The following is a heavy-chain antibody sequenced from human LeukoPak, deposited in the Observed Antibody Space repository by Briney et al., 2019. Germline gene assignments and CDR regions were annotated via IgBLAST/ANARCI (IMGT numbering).Heavy chain of an antibody. V-gene: IGHV4-4*07. CDR2: IYTSGSA. Sequence: SETLSLTCTVSGGSISSYYWSWIRQPAGKGLEWIGRIYTSGSANYNPSLKSRVTMSVDTSKNQFSLKLSSVTAADTAVYYCARDTPCSGGSCYLVPWFDPWGQGTLVTVSS. CDR1: GGSISSYY. CDR3: ARDTPCSGGSCYLVPWFDP. D-gene: IGHD2-15*01. J-gene: IGHJ5*02.